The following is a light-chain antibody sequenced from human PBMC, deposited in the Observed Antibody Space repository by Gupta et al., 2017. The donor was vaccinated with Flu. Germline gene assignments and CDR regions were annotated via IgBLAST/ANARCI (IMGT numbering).Light chain of an antibody. Sequence: GQAPVRVFYGKDNRPSGIPDRFSVSRSGATASLTITGARAEDEADSSCNCRDSSGSHPGVFGGGTKLTVL. CDR2: GKD. CDR3: NCRDSSGSHPGV. V-gene: IGLV3-19*02. J-gene: IGLJ3*02.